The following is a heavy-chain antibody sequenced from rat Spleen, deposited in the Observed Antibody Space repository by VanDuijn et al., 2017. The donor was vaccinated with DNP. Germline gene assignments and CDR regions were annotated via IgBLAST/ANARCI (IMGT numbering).Heavy chain of an antibody. CDR1: GFTFNNYW. CDR2: ITPSGGNT. D-gene: IGHD1-6*01. J-gene: IGHJ1*01. Sequence: EVQLVESGGDLVQPGRSLKLSCAASGFTFNNYWMTWIRQVPGKGLEWVASITPSGGNTYFPDSVKVRFTISRNNAKNTLYLQMNSLRSEDTATYYCARGIITALPYWSFDFWGPGTMVTVSS. V-gene: IGHV5-31*01. CDR3: ARGIITALPYWSFDF.